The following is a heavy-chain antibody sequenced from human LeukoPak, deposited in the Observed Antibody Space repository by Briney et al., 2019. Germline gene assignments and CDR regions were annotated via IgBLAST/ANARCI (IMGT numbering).Heavy chain of an antibody. Sequence: PSQTLSLTCAVSGGSISSYYWSWIRQPAGKGLEWIGRIYTSGSTNYNPSLKSRVTMSVDTSKNQFSLKLSSVTAADTAVYYCARDAEVVPAAPDDAFDIWGQGTMVTVSS. V-gene: IGHV4-4*07. CDR1: GGSISSYY. J-gene: IGHJ3*02. CDR3: ARDAEVVPAAPDDAFDI. CDR2: IYTSGST. D-gene: IGHD2-2*01.